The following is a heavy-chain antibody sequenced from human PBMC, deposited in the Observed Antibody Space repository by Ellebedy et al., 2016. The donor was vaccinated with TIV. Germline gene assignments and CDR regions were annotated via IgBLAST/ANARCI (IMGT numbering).Heavy chain of an antibody. CDR3: TRGKGYCNNSRCKYNWFDP. CDR2: MNDSGST. Sequence: SETLSLXXAVYVGSFSGYYWNWIRQPPGRGLECIGEMNDSGSTNYNPSLKSRVTMSIDTSNNQFSLRLTSVTAADTAIYYCTRGKGYCNNSRCKYNWFDPWGQGTLVTVSS. J-gene: IGHJ5*02. V-gene: IGHV4-34*01. D-gene: IGHD2-2*01. CDR1: VGSFSGYY.